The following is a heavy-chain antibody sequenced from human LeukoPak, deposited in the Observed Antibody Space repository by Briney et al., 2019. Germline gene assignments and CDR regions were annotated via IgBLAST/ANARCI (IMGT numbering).Heavy chain of an antibody. CDR2: ISGSGGST. Sequence: GGSLRLSCAASGFTFSSYAMSWVRQAPGKRLEWVSAISGSGGSTYYADSVKGRFTISRDNSKNTLYLQMNSLRAEDTAVYYCAKVGLTMVRGVISYFDYWGQGTLVTVSS. J-gene: IGHJ4*02. CDR3: AKVGLTMVRGVISYFDY. D-gene: IGHD3-10*01. V-gene: IGHV3-23*01. CDR1: GFTFSSYA.